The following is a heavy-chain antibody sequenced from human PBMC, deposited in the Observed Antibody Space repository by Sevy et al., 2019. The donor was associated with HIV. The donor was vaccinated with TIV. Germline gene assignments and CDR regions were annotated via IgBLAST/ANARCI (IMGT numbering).Heavy chain of an antibody. CDR2: ISGGGGST. V-gene: IGHV3-23*01. J-gene: IGHJ4*02. CDR3: AGGGMGAKGFDY. CDR1: GFIFSSYV. D-gene: IGHD1-26*01. Sequence: GGSLRLSCAASGFIFSSYVMSWVRQAPGKGLEWVSAISGGGGSTYYADSVKGRFTISRDNFKNTLYLQMNSLRAEDKAVYYCAGGGMGAKGFDYWGQGTLVTVSS.